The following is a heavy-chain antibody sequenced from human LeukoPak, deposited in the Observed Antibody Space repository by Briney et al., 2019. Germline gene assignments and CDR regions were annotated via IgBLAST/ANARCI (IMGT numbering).Heavy chain of an antibody. CDR3: AELGITMIGGV. J-gene: IGHJ6*04. Sequence: GGSLRLSCAASGFTFSGYSMNWVRQAPGKGLEWVSYISSISSTIYYADSVKGRFTISRDNAKNSLYLQMNSLRAEDTAVYYCAELGITMIGGVWGKGTTVTISS. CDR2: ISSISSTI. V-gene: IGHV3-48*01. D-gene: IGHD3-10*02. CDR1: GFTFSGYS.